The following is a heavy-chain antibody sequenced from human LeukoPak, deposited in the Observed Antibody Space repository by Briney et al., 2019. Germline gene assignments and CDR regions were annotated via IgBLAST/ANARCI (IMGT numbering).Heavy chain of an antibody. D-gene: IGHD2-15*01. J-gene: IGHJ4*02. CDR1: GYTFTSYY. CDR2: IDPSGGST. CDR3: ARNSGSGFVY. Sequence: ASVKVSCKASGYTFTSYYIVWVRQAPGQGLEWMGRIDPSGGSTSYAQKFQGRVTMTRGTSTSTVYMELSSLISEDTAVYYCARNSGSGFVYWGQGTLVTVSS. V-gene: IGHV1-46*01.